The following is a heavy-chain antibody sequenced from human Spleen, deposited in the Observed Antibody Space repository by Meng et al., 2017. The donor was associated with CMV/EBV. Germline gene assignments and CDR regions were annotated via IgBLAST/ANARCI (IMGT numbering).Heavy chain of an antibody. J-gene: IGHJ4*02. CDR3: ARFHSSGWSFDY. CDR2: VYYSRNI. Sequence: SETLSLTCTVSGSSIRSDYWSWIRQPPGKGLEWIGYVYYSRNINNPSLNSRATISADTSKNQFSLKLSSVTAADTAVYYCARFHSSGWSFDYWGQGTLVTVSS. V-gene: IGHV4-59*12. CDR1: GSSIRSDY. D-gene: IGHD6-19*01.